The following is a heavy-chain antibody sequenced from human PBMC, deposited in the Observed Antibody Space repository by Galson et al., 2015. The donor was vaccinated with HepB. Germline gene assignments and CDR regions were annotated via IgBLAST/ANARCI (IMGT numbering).Heavy chain of an antibody. D-gene: IGHD6-13*01. CDR1: GYTFTSYA. Sequence: SVKVSCKASGYTFTSYAMHWVRQAPGQRLEWMGWINAGNGNTKYSQKFQGRVTITRDTSASTAYMELSSLRSEDTAVYYCARASSSWYQDGGVYPFDYWGQGTLVTVSS. CDR3: ARASSSWYQDGGVYPFDY. CDR2: INAGNGNT. J-gene: IGHJ4*02. V-gene: IGHV1-3*01.